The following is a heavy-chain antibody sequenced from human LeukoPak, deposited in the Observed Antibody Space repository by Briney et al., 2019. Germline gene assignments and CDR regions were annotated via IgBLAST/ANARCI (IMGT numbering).Heavy chain of an antibody. D-gene: IGHD4/OR15-4a*01. CDR3: ARGLWYASAYYFNY. CDR2: ISSSSSTI. Sequence: GGSLRLSCAASGFTFSSYSMNWVRQAPGKGLEWVSYISSSSSTIYYADSVKGRFTISRDNFKNTLYLQMNSLRAEDTAVYYCARGLWYASAYYFNYWGQGTLDTVSS. CDR1: GFTFSSYS. V-gene: IGHV3-48*01. J-gene: IGHJ4*02.